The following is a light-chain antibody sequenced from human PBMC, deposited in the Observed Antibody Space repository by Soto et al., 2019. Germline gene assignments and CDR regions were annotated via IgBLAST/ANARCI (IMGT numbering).Light chain of an antibody. CDR1: RVFTSNY. CDR3: QQYGSSPWT. V-gene: IGKV3-20*01. CDR2: GAS. J-gene: IGKJ1*01. Sequence: EIVLTQSPGTLSLSPGDKPTLSARAVRVFTSNYLAWYQQKPGQTPRLLIYGASSRATGIPDRFSGSGSGTDFTLTISRLEPEDFAVFYCQQYGSSPWTFGQGTKVEIK.